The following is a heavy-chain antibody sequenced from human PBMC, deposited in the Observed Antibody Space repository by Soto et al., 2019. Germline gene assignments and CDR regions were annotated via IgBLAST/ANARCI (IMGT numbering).Heavy chain of an antibody. V-gene: IGHV4-34*01. J-gene: IGHJ4*02. CDR2: INHSGST. D-gene: IGHD3-22*01. CDR1: GGSFSCYY. Sequence: SETLSLTCPVFGGSFSCYYWSWIRQPPGKGLEWIGEINHSGSTNYNPSLKSRVTISVDTSKNQFSLKLSSVTAADTAVYYCAIARLDYYDSSGPFDYWGQGTLVTVSS. CDR3: AIARLDYYDSSGPFDY.